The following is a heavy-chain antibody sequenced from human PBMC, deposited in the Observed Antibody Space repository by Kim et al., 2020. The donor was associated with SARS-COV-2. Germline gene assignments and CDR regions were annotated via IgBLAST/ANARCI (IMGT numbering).Heavy chain of an antibody. CDR3: ARIPLPGTRAAANIEEDY. Sequence: SETLSLTCTVSGGSISSGGYYWSWIRQHPGKGLEWIGYIYYSGSTYYNPSLKSRVTISVDTSKNQFSLKLSSVTAADTAVYYCARIPLPGTRAAANIEEDYWGQGTLVTVSS. J-gene: IGHJ4*02. D-gene: IGHD2-2*01. CDR2: IYYSGST. CDR1: GGSISSGGYY. V-gene: IGHV4-31*03.